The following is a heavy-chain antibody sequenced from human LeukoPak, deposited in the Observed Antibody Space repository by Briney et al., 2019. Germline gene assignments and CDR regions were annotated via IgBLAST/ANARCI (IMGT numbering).Heavy chain of an antibody. CDR1: VFTVSSNY. D-gene: IGHD3-10*01. CDR3: ARISYYGSGSYFDYFDY. Sequence: GGSLRLSCAASVFTVSSNYMSWVRQALGKGLEWVSVIYSGGSTYYADSVKGRFTISRDNSKNTLYLQMNSLRAEDTAVYYCARISYYGSGSYFDYFDYWGQGTLVTVSS. J-gene: IGHJ4*02. CDR2: IYSGGST. V-gene: IGHV3-53*01.